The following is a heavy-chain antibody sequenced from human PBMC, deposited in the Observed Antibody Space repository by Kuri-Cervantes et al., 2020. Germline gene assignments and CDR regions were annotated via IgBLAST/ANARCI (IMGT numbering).Heavy chain of an antibody. D-gene: IGHD5-12*01. Sequence: GESLKISCAASGFTFSSYWMSWVRQAPGKGLEWVANIKQDGSEKYYVDSVKGRFTISRDNAKNSLYLQMNSLRAEDTAVYYCARSTSGYDDDAFDIWGQGTMDTVSS. CDR1: GFTFSSYW. J-gene: IGHJ3*02. V-gene: IGHV3-7*01. CDR3: ARSTSGYDDDAFDI. CDR2: IKQDGSEK.